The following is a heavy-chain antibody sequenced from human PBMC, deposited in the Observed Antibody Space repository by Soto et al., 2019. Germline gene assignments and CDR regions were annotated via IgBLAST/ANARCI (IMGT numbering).Heavy chain of an antibody. Sequence: GASVKVSCKASGYTFTSYGISWVRQAPGKGLEWMGWISAYNGNTNYAQKLQGRVTMTTDTSTSTAYMELRSLRSDDTAVYYCARDRSGWYDGGAFDYWGQGTLVTVSS. CDR1: GYTFTSYG. V-gene: IGHV1-18*04. CDR3: ARDRSGWYDGGAFDY. D-gene: IGHD6-19*01. J-gene: IGHJ4*02. CDR2: ISAYNGNT.